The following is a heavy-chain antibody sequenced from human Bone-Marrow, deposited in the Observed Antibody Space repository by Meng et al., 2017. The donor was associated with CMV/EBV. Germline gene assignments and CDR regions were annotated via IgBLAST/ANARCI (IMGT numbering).Heavy chain of an antibody. CDR2: ISVNGDIT. J-gene: IGHJ4*02. CDR1: GLTLRRHA. D-gene: IGHD2-15*01. V-gene: IGHV3-23*01. CDR3: ARLPRISRILLWLFDY. Sequence: GLTLRRHAMSWVRQAPGKGLEWVSTISVNGDITYYADSVKGRLTISRDNSKNTVYLQMSSLRAEDTAVYHCARLPRISRILLWLFDYWGQGSLVTVSS.